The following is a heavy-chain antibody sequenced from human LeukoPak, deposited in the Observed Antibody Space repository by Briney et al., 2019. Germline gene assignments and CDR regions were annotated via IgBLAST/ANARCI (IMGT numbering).Heavy chain of an antibody. CDR3: ARGSSDYYFFDY. D-gene: IGHD3-22*01. CDR2: INPNNGGT. CDR1: GYTLTGYY. Sequence: ASVKVSCKTSGYTLTGYYMHWVRQAPGQGLEWMGWINPNNGGTNYAQKFQGRVTMTRDTSINTAYMELSRVRFDDTAVYFCARGSSDYYFFDYWGQGTLVTVSS. V-gene: IGHV1-2*02. J-gene: IGHJ4*02.